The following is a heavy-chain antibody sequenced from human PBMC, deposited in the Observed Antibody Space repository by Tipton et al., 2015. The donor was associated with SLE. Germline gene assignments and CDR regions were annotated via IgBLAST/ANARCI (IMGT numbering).Heavy chain of an antibody. CDR3: ARQGESVVPAAMPVFDY. CDR1: GGSISSYY. J-gene: IGHJ4*02. CDR2: IYYSGST. V-gene: IGHV4-59*08. Sequence: TLFLTCTVSGGSISSYYWSWIRQPPGKGLEWIGYIYYSGSTNYNPSLKSRVTISVDTSKNQFSLKLSSVTAADTAVYYCARQGESVVPAAMPVFDYWGQGTLVTVSS. D-gene: IGHD2-2*01.